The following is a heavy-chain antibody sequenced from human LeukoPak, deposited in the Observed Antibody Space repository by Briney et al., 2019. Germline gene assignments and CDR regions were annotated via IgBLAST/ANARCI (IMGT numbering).Heavy chain of an antibody. CDR2: IKQNGSEK. V-gene: IGHV3-7*03. CDR3: AGGRRQFDP. D-gene: IGHD3-16*01. Sequence: PGGSLRLSCAASGFTFSTYWMSWVRQAPGKGLEWVANIKQNGSEKYYVDSVKGRFTISRDNAKNSLYLQMNSLRAEDTAVYYCAGGRRQFDPWGQGTLVTVSS. J-gene: IGHJ5*02. CDR1: GFTFSTYW.